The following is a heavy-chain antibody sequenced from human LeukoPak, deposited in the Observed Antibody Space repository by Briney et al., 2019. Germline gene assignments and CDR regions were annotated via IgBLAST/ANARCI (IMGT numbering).Heavy chain of an antibody. CDR3: ARSFFVVSPASPYDAFEL. D-gene: IGHD2-21*01. CDR2: VYTSGST. J-gene: IGHJ3*01. V-gene: IGHV4-4*07. CDR1: GDSISNYY. Sequence: SETLSLTCTVSGDSISNYYWSWIRRTAGKGLGWIGRVYTSGSTSYNPSLKSRLTISVDTSKDEVSLKLSSVTAADTAVYYCARSFFVVSPASPYDAFELWGQGTMVTVSS.